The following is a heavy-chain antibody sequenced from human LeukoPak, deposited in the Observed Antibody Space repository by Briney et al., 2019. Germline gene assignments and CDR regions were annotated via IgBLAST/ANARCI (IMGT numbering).Heavy chain of an antibody. Sequence: PGGSLRLSCAASGFTFSSYWMSWVRQAPGKGLEWVANIKQDGSEKYYVDSVKGRFTISRDNAKNSLYLQMNSLRAEDTAVYYCAREGVVVPGAFDIWGQGTMVTVSS. V-gene: IGHV3-7*03. J-gene: IGHJ3*02. CDR2: IKQDGSEK. CDR1: GFTFSSYW. CDR3: AREGVVVPGAFDI. D-gene: IGHD2-15*01.